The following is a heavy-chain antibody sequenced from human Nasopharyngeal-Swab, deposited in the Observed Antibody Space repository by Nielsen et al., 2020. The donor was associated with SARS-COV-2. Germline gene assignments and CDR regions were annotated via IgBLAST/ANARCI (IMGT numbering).Heavy chain of an antibody. V-gene: IGHV1-24*01. CDR2: FDPEDGEK. CDR3: AAQLWSFWFDY. CDR1: GYTLPEVA. D-gene: IGHD3-10*01. J-gene: IGHJ4*02. Sequence: ASVTVSCKVSGYTLPEVAIHRVRQAPGKGPEWTGGFDPEDGEKIYAQKFQGRVTITVHSSTDTAYMELRSLRSEDTATYYCAAQLWSFWFDYWGQGTLVTVSS.